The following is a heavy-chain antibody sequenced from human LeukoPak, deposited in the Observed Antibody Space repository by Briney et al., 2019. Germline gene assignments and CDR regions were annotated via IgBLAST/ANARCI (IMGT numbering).Heavy chain of an antibody. J-gene: IGHJ5*02. Sequence: SETLSLTCTFSGGSISSYYWSWMRQPPGKGLEWIGYIYYSGSTNYNPSLKSRVTISVDTSKNQFSLKVSSVTAADTAVYYCARESIAAAEGNHWFDPWGQGSLVTVSS. D-gene: IGHD6-13*01. V-gene: IGHV4-59*01. CDR1: GGSISSYY. CDR3: ARESIAAAEGNHWFDP. CDR2: IYYSGST.